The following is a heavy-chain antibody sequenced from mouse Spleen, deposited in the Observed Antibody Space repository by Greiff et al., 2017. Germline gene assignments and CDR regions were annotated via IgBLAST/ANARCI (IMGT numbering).Heavy chain of an antibody. Sequence: QVQLQQSGPGLVQPSQSLSITCTVSGFSLTSYGVHWVRQSPGKGLEWLGVIWSGGSTDYNAAFISRLSISKDNSKSQVFFKMNSLQADDTAIYYCARFWGTGGSYAMDYWGQGTSVTVSS. CDR3: ARFWGTGGSYAMDY. D-gene: IGHD3-1*01. CDR2: IWSGGST. CDR1: GFSLTSYG. V-gene: IGHV2-2*01. J-gene: IGHJ4*01.